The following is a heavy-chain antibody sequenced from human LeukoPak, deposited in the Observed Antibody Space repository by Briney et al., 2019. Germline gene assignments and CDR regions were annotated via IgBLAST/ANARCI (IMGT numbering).Heavy chain of an antibody. V-gene: IGHV4-39*01. Sequence: SETLSLTCTVSGGSISTSSYYWGWIRQPPGKGLEWIGSINYSGRTYYNPSVNSRVTISIDTSKNQFSLKLSSVTAADTAVYYCASGGQGDDFDYWGQGTLVTVSS. CDR3: ASGGQGDDFDY. J-gene: IGHJ4*02. CDR1: GGSISTSSYY. CDR2: INYSGRT. D-gene: IGHD4-23*01.